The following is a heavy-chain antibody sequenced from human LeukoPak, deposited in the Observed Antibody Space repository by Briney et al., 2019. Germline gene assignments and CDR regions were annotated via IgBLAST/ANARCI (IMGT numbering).Heavy chain of an antibody. D-gene: IGHD3-22*01. J-gene: IGHJ3*02. CDR1: EVTVTSNY. CDR3: VRGPRYYDDSGFHYGVFDI. V-gene: IGHV3-53*01. Sequence: PGGSLRLSCVASEVTVTSNYMSWVRQGPGKGLQWVSVIYPGGDIYYADSVKGRFIISRDNSKNTLSLQMNSLTADDTAVYYCVRGPRYYDDSGFHYGVFDIWGQGTVVTVSS. CDR2: IYPGGDI.